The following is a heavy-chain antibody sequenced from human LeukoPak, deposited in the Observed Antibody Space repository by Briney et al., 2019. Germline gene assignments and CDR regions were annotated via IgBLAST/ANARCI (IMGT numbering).Heavy chain of an antibody. J-gene: IGHJ3*02. Sequence: PSETLSLTCTLSGGSISSYYWSWIRQPPGKGLEWIGYIYYSGSTNYNPSLKSRVTISVDTSKNQFSLKLSSVTAADTAVYYCARGTIRADAFDIWGQGTMVTVSS. V-gene: IGHV4-59*01. CDR3: ARGTIRADAFDI. D-gene: IGHD5-24*01. CDR1: GGSISSYY. CDR2: IYYSGST.